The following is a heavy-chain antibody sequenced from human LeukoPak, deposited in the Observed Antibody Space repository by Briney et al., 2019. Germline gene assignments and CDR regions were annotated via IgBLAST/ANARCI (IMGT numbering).Heavy chain of an antibody. Sequence: ASVKVSCKVSEYTLTELSMHWVRQAPGEGFEWMGGFNPEDGKTIYAQKFQGRVTMTEDTSTDTAYMELSSLRSEDTAVYHCATAVTTLNYFDYWGQGTLVTVSS. J-gene: IGHJ4*02. V-gene: IGHV1-24*01. CDR3: ATAVTTLNYFDY. D-gene: IGHD4-11*01. CDR1: EYTLTELS. CDR2: FNPEDGKT.